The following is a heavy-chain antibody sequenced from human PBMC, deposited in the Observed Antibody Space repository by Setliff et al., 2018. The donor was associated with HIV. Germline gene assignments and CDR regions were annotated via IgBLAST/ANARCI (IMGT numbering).Heavy chain of an antibody. Sequence: GASVKVSCKASGGTFSSYAISWVRQAPGQGLEWMGGIIPIIGITNQAQKFQGRVTITADKSTNTAYMELSSLRSEDTAVDYCAKDRGRGNWLDPWGQGTLVTVSS. CDR1: GGTFSSYA. J-gene: IGHJ5*02. CDR2: IIPIIGIT. V-gene: IGHV1-69*10. D-gene: IGHD3-16*01. CDR3: AKDRGRGNWLDP.